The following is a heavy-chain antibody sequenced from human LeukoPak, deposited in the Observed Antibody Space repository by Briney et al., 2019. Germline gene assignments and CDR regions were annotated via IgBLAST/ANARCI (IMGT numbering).Heavy chain of an antibody. J-gene: IGHJ5*02. D-gene: IGHD3-22*01. Sequence: PGGSLRIFCAASGFTFSSYSMNWVRQAPAMGLQWVSSISSSSSYIYYADSVKGRFTISRDNAKKSLYLQMNSLRAEDTAVYYCARTYYYDSSGYREDWFDPWGQGTLVTVSS. CDR3: ARTYYYDSSGYREDWFDP. CDR1: GFTFSSYS. CDR2: ISSSSSYI. V-gene: IGHV3-21*01.